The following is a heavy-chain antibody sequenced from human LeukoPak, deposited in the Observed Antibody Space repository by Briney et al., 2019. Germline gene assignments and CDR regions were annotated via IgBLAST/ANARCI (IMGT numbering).Heavy chain of an antibody. J-gene: IGHJ4*02. V-gene: IGHV1-2*02. CDR3: ATRILYYYDSSGYLY. Sequence: GASVKVSCKASGYTFTGYYMHWVRQAPGQGLEWMGWINPNSGGTNYAQRFQGRVTMTRDTSISTAYMELSSLRSEDTAVYYCATRILYYYDSSGYLYWGQGTLVTVSS. D-gene: IGHD3-22*01. CDR2: INPNSGGT. CDR1: GYTFTGYY.